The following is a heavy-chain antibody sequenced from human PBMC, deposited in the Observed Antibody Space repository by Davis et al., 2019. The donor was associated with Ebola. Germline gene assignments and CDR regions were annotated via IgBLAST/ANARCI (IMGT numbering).Heavy chain of an antibody. CDR2: ISGSGGST. J-gene: IGHJ3*02. V-gene: IGHV3-23*01. Sequence: GESLKISCAASGFTFSSYSMSWVRQAPGKGLEWVSAISGSGGSTYYADSVKGLFTISRDNAKNTLYLQMNSLRAEDTAVYYCAKDQGGYYYDSSGYSIDAFDIWGQGTMVTVSS. CDR3: AKDQGGYYYDSSGYSIDAFDI. CDR1: GFTFSSYS. D-gene: IGHD3-22*01.